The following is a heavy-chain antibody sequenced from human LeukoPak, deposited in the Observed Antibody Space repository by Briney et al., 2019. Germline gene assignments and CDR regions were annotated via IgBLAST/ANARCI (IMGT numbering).Heavy chain of an antibody. CDR2: ITGSGGST. CDR1: EFTFSSYA. V-gene: IGHV3-23*01. Sequence: PGGSLRLSCAASEFTFSSYAMNWVRQAPGKGLEWISSITGSGGSTNYPDSVKGRFTISRDNSKNTLFLQKNRLRAEDTALYYCVKGNDYIWGSYRRGYYYFDSWGQGTLVTVSS. J-gene: IGHJ4*02. CDR3: VKGNDYIWGSYRRGYYYFDS. D-gene: IGHD3-16*02.